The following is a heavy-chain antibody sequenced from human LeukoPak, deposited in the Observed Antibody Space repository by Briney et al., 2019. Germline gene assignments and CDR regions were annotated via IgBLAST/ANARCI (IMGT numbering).Heavy chain of an antibody. CDR2: IYGGGNI. J-gene: IGHJ4*02. D-gene: IGHD5-24*01. CDR3: ARGAGYNYPYYFDY. CDR1: GFTVSSNY. Sequence: GGSLRLSCAASGFTVSSNYMNWVRQAPGKGLEWVSVIYGGGNIYYADSVMGRFTISRDNSKNTLYLQMNSLIAEDTAVYYCARGAGYNYPYYFDYWGQGTLVTVSS. V-gene: IGHV3-53*01.